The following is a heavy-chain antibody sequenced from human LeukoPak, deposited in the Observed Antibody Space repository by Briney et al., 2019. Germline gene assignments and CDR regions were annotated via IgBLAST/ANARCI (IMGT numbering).Heavy chain of an antibody. V-gene: IGHV1-58*02. D-gene: IGHD6-6*01. CDR3: ARGVEQLVRGRNYYYMDV. CDR1: GFTFTSSA. CDR2: IVVGSGNT. J-gene: IGHJ6*03. Sequence: SVKVSCKAPGFTFTSSAMQWVRQARGQRLEWIGWIVVGSGNTNYAQKFQGRVTITRNTSISTAYMELSSLRSEDTAVYYCARGVEQLVRGRNYYYMDVWGKGTTVTVSS.